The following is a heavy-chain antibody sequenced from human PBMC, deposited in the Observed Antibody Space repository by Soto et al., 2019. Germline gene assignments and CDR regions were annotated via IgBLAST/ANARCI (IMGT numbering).Heavy chain of an antibody. CDR3: AKSGPVTGHFDF. J-gene: IGHJ4*02. D-gene: IGHD6-19*01. Sequence: HPEVSLRLSCAASGCSFSSYAISWVRQAPGKGLEWVSEISGSGNSTYCADSVKGRFTFSRDNSKNTWYLQMNSLRAEATAVYYCAKSGPVTGHFDFWGQGTLVTVSS. CDR1: GCSFSSYA. V-gene: IGHV3-23*01. CDR2: ISGSGNST.